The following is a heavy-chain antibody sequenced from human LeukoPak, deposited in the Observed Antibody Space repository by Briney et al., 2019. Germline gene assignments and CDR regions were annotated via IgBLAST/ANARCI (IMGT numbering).Heavy chain of an antibody. V-gene: IGHV1-69*04. J-gene: IGHJ6*02. CDR2: IIPILGIA. CDR3: ARDPPYSSGSYYYYYGMDV. CDR1: GGTFSSYA. D-gene: IGHD6-19*01. Sequence: SVKVSCKASGGTFSSYAISWVRQAPGQGLEWMGRIIPILGIANYAQKFQGRVTITADKSTSTAYMELSSLRSEDTAVYYCARDPPYSSGSYYYYYGMDVWGQGTTVTVSS.